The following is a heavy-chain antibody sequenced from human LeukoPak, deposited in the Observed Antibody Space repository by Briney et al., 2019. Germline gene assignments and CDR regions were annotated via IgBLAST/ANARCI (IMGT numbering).Heavy chain of an antibody. CDR2: ISSSSSYI. Sequence: GGSLRLSCAASGFTFSSYSMNWVRQAPGKGLEWVSSISSSSSYIYYADSEKGRFTISRDNAKNSLYLQMNSLRAEDTAVYYCAREGGGINSGFDYWGQGTLVTVSS. CDR3: AREGGGINSGFDY. J-gene: IGHJ4*02. D-gene: IGHD1-26*01. CDR1: GFTFSSYS. V-gene: IGHV3-21*01.